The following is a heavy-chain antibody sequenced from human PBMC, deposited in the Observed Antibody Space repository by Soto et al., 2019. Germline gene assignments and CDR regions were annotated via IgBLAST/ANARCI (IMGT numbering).Heavy chain of an antibody. Sequence: QVQLVESGGGVVQPGGSLSLSCTTSGFTFNTYGMHWVRQAPGKGLERVAIIWYDGSNKYYADSVKGRFTISRDNSKNTLYLQMYSLRAEATALYYCARADCPGAYFYSWLFNYVVDVWGQGTTVTVSS. V-gene: IGHV3-33*08. D-gene: IGHD2-8*02. CDR1: GFTFNTYG. CDR3: ARADCPGAYFYSWLFNYVVDV. J-gene: IGHJ6*02. CDR2: IWYDGSNK.